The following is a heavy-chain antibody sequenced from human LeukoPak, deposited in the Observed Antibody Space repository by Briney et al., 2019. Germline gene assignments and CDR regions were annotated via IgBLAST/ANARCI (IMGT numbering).Heavy chain of an antibody. CDR2: ISYEGSNK. V-gene: IGHV3-30*01. CDR3: ARDVEATGAEGS. CDR1: RFIFSSYA. Sequence: GRSLRLSCAASRFIFSSYAMHWVPQAPGKGRVWVAVISYEGSNKYYADSVKGRFTISRDNSKNTLYLQMNSLRAEDTAVYYCARDVEATGAEGSWGQGTLVTVSS. J-gene: IGHJ5*02. D-gene: IGHD1-26*01.